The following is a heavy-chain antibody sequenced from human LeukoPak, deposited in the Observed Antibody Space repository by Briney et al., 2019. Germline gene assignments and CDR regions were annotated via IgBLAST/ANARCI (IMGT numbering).Heavy chain of an antibody. CDR2: ISYDGSNK. Sequence: PGRSLRLSCAASGITFSSYAMHWVRQAPGKGLEWVAVISYDGSNKYYADSVKGRFTISRDNSKNTLYLQMNSLRAEDTAVYYCARDQYDSSGYYYLGHPYHYYYYGMDVWGQGTTVTVSS. CDR3: ARDQYDSSGYYYLGHPYHYYYYGMDV. J-gene: IGHJ6*02. CDR1: GITFSSYA. V-gene: IGHV3-30-3*01. D-gene: IGHD3-22*01.